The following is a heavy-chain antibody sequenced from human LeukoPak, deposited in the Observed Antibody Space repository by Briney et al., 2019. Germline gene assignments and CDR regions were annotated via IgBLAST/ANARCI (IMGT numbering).Heavy chain of an antibody. D-gene: IGHD3-10*01. J-gene: IGHJ3*02. V-gene: IGHV3-7*01. CDR2: IKQDGSEK. CDR3: ATDRGHAFDI. CDR1: GFTFSSYW. Sequence: GGSLRLSCAASGFTFSSYWMSWVRQAPGKGLEWVANIKQDGSEKYYVDSVKGRFTISRDNAKNTLFLQMNSLTAEDTAVYYCATDRGHAFDIWGQGTMVTVS.